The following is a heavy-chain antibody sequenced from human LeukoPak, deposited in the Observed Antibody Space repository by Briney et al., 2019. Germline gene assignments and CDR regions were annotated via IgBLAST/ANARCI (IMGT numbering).Heavy chain of an antibody. CDR2: INYSATT. J-gene: IGHJ6*04. D-gene: IGHD4-17*01. V-gene: IGHV4-59*01. CDR1: ARSISSNY. Sequence: PSETLSLTCTLSARSISSNYWGWIRQPPGKGLEWIMYINYSATTNYHPSLKSRVTISVDTSENPSYLKLSSVTAADTAVYYCARVPLSLFGTDYGFYGMGGWGKGVTVSV. CDR3: ARVPLSLFGTDYGFYGMGG.